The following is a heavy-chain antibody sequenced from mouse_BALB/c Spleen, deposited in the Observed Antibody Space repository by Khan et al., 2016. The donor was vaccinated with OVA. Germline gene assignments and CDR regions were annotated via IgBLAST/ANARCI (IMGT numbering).Heavy chain of an antibody. CDR3: ASAGCSFRWDFDV. CDR1: GFTFSSFG. Sequence: EVQVVESGGGLVQPGGSRKLSCAASGFTFSSFGMHWVRQAPKKGLEWVAYMSSGSSTIYYDDTVKGRFTITRDKPNNTLFLQLTRLRPKAAAMYYDASAGCSFRWDFDVWGAGTSVTVSS. J-gene: IGHJ1*01. CDR2: MSSGSSTI. D-gene: IGHD1-1*01. V-gene: IGHV5-17*02.